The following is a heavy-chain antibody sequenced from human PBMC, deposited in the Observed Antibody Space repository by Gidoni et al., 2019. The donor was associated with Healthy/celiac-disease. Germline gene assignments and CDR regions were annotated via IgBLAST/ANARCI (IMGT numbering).Heavy chain of an antibody. D-gene: IGHD4-4*01. CDR1: GYTFTGYY. V-gene: IGHV1-2*02. Sequence: QVQLVQSGAEGKKPGASGKVCCKASGYTFTGYYMHWVRQAPGQGLEWMGWINPNSGGTNYAQKFQGRVTMTRDTSISTAYMELGRLRSDDTAVYYCARPAVTTLGYYYYYMDVWGKGTTVTVSS. CDR2: INPNSGGT. J-gene: IGHJ6*03. CDR3: ARPAVTTLGYYYYYMDV.